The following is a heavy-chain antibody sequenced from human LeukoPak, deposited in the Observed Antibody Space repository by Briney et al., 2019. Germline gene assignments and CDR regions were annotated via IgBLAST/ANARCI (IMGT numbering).Heavy chain of an antibody. J-gene: IGHJ4*02. CDR1: AFTVSSNF. CDR3: ARALPEASHTSFDY. Sequence: GGSLRLSCATSAFTVSSNFMSWVRQAPGKALEWVSIVYTDDSTYYADSVKGRFTISRDNSKNTLYLHMNSLRADDTAVYFCARALPEASHTSFDYWGQGTLVTVSS. CDR2: VYTDDST. D-gene: IGHD2-2*01. V-gene: IGHV3-66*01.